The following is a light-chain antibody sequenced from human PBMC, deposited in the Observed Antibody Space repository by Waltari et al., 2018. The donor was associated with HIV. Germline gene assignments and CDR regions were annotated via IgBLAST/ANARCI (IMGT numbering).Light chain of an antibody. CDR2: EVS. CDR1: SSDVGSYNL. V-gene: IGLV2-23*02. J-gene: IGLJ1*01. CDR3: CSYAGSSTYV. Sequence: QSALTQPASVSGSPGQSITISCTGTSSDVGSYNLVSWYRQHPGKAPKLMIYEVSKRPSGVSNRCAGSKSGNTASLTISGLQAEDEADYYCCSYAGSSTYVFGTGTKVTVL.